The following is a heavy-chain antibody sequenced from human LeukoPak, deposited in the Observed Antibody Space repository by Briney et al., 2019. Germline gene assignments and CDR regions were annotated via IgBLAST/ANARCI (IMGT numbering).Heavy chain of an antibody. D-gene: IGHD5-12*01. J-gene: IGHJ4*02. V-gene: IGHV3-15*01. CDR3: STEGDSGYESLFDY. CDR2: IKSKTDGGTT. CDR1: GITFSNAW. Sequence: GGALRLSCAASGITFSNAWMSGVRQASGKGLEWVGRIKSKTDGGTTDYAAPVKGRFTISRDDSKNTLYLQKNNLKPQDTAVYYCSTEGDSGYESLFDYWGQGTLVTVSS.